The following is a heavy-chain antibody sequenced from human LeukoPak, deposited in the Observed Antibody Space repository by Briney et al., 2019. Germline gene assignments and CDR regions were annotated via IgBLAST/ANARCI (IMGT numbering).Heavy chain of an antibody. J-gene: IGHJ4*02. CDR2: ISYDGSNK. CDR3: ARDREGASDY. V-gene: IGHV3-30-3*01. Sequence: GRSLRLSCAASGFTFSSYAMHWVRQAPGKGLEWVAVISYDGSNKYYADSVKGRFTISRDNSKNTLYLQMNSLRAEDTAVCYCARDREGASDYWGQGTLVTVSS. D-gene: IGHD1-26*01. CDR1: GFTFSSYA.